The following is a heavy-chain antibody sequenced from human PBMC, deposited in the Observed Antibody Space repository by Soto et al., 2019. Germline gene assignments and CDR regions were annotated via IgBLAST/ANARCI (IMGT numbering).Heavy chain of an antibody. CDR1: GFTVSSDY. Sequence: GGSLRLSCAASGFTVSSDYMSWVRQAPGKGLEWVSVIYSDGRTYYTDSVKGRFTISRDNFKNMLYLQMNSLRAEDTALYYCARELWSSSWKNYFDYWGQGTLVT. CDR2: IYSDGRT. CDR3: ARELWSSSWKNYFDY. V-gene: IGHV3-53*01. J-gene: IGHJ4*02. D-gene: IGHD6-13*01.